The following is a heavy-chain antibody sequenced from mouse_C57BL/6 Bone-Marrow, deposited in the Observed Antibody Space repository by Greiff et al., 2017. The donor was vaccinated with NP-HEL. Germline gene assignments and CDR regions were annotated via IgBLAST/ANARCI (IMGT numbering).Heavy chain of an antibody. Sequence: QVQLQQPGAELVKPGASVKLSCKASGYTFTSYWMHWVKQRPGQGLEWIGMIHPNSGSTNYNEKFKSKATMTVDKSSSTAYMQLSSLTSEDSAVYYCARDGSSEFAYWGQGTLVTVSA. V-gene: IGHV1-64*01. CDR1: GYTFTSYW. CDR3: ARDGSSEFAY. J-gene: IGHJ3*01. CDR2: IHPNSGST. D-gene: IGHD1-1*01.